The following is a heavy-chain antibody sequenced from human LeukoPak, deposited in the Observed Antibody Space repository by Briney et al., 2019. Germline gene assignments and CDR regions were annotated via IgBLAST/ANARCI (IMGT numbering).Heavy chain of an antibody. D-gene: IGHD2-15*01. CDR3: AKGSSGSSYSHFDY. CDR2: FRTSGGST. V-gene: IGHV3-23*01. CDR1: GLTFTSHA. J-gene: IGHJ4*02. Sequence: GGSLSLSCAASGLTFTSHAMRWARHAPGKGLEWVSSFRTSGGSTHYADPMKGRFTISRDNSKNTLYLQLHSLRADDTAIHYCAKGSSGSSYSHFDYWGQGTLVTVSS.